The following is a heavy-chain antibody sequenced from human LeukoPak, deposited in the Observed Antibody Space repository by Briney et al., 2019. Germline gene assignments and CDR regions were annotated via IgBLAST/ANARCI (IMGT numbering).Heavy chain of an antibody. CDR3: ARDQDYYDSSGLLDY. Sequence: GGSLRLSCAASGFTLRSYAMHWVRQAPGKGLEWVAVISYDGSNKYYADSVKGRFTISRDNSKNTLYLQMNSLRAEDTAVYYCARDQDYYDSSGLLDYWGQGTLVTVSS. CDR2: ISYDGSNK. J-gene: IGHJ4*02. D-gene: IGHD3-22*01. CDR1: GFTLRSYA. V-gene: IGHV3-30-3*01.